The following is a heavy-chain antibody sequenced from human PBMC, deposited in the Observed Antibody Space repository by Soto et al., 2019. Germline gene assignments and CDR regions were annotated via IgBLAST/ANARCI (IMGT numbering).Heavy chain of an antibody. CDR3: AREGIAAAGTFLKVYYYYGMDV. Sequence: QVQLVQSGAEVKKPGASVKVSCKASGYTFTSYYMHWVRQAPGQGLEWMGIINPSGGSTSYAQKFQARVTMTRDTSTSTVYMELSSLRSEDTAVYYCAREGIAAAGTFLKVYYYYGMDVWGQGTTVTVSS. J-gene: IGHJ6*02. CDR1: GYTFTSYY. D-gene: IGHD6-13*01. V-gene: IGHV1-46*01. CDR2: INPSGGST.